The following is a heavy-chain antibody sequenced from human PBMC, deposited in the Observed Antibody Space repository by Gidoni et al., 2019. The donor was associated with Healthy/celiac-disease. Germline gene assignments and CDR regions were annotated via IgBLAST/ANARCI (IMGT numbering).Heavy chain of an antibody. D-gene: IGHD5-18*01. CDR3: ARDKQLWDLYYYYGMDV. CDR1: GFTFSSYS. V-gene: IGHV3-21*01. CDR2: SSSSSSYI. Sequence: EVQLVESGGGLVKPGGSLRLSCAASGFTFSSYSMNWVRQAPGKGLEWVSSSSSSSSYIYYADSVKGRFTISRDNAKNSLYLQMNSLRAEDTAVYYCARDKQLWDLYYYYGMDVWGQGTTVTVSS. J-gene: IGHJ6*02.